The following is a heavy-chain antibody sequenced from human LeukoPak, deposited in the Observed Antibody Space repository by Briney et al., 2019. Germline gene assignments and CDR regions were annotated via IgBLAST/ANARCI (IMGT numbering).Heavy chain of an antibody. CDR3: ARDSMVQLWLHPIDY. D-gene: IGHD5-18*01. CDR1: GYTFTSYG. CDR2: ISAYNGNT. Sequence: SVKVSCKASGYTFTSYGISWVRQAPGQGLEWMGWISAYNGNTNYAQKLQGRVTMTTDTSTSTAYMELRSLRSDDTAVYYCARDSMVQLWLHPIDYWGQGTLVTVSS. V-gene: IGHV1-18*01. J-gene: IGHJ4*02.